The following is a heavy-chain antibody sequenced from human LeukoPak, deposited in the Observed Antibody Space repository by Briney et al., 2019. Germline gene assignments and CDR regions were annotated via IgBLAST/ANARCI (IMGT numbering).Heavy chain of an antibody. Sequence: VQPGGSLRLSCAASGVTFSSYAMRWVRQAPGKGLEWVSAISGSGGSTYYADSVKGRFTISRDNSKNTLYLQMNSPRAEDTAVYYCAKDLFGYSSSPFDYWGQGTLVTVSS. CDR3: AKDLFGYSSSPFDY. J-gene: IGHJ4*02. CDR1: GVTFSSYA. CDR2: ISGSGGST. V-gene: IGHV3-23*01. D-gene: IGHD6-6*01.